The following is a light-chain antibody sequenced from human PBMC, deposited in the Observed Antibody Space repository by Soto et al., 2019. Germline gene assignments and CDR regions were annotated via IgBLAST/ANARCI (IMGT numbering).Light chain of an antibody. Sequence: ESVLSQSPGTLSLSPEERATVSCRASQSVSSSYLAWSQQKPGQAPGLLSYGASRRATGIPDRFSGSRSGTDFTLTISTLEPEDFAVYYCQQYGSSPLTFGGGTKVDIK. CDR2: GAS. CDR3: QQYGSSPLT. CDR1: QSVSSSY. V-gene: IGKV3-20*01. J-gene: IGKJ4*01.